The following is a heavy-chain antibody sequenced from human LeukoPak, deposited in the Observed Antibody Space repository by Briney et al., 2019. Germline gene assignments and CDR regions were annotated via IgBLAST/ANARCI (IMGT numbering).Heavy chain of an antibody. CDR1: GFTISRYW. V-gene: IGHV3-7*05. CDR3: ARDIFDY. Sequence: GGSLRLSCAASGFTISRYWMSWVRQAPGKGLEWVANIKEDGSEKYYVDSVKGRFTISRDNAKNSFYLQMHSLRVEDTAVYYCARDIFDYWGQGALVTVSS. J-gene: IGHJ4*02. CDR2: IKEDGSEK.